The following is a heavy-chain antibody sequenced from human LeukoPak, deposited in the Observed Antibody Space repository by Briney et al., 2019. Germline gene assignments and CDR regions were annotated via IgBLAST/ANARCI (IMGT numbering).Heavy chain of an antibody. CDR3: ARLAHDFWSGYYCDY. J-gene: IGHJ4*02. CDR2: INHSGST. CDR1: GGSFSGYY. V-gene: IGHV4-34*01. D-gene: IGHD3-3*01. Sequence: SETLSLTCAVYGGSFSGYYWSWIRQPPGKGLEWIGEINHSGSTNYNPSLKSRVTISVDTSKNQFSLKLSSVTAADTAVYYCARLAHDFWSGYYCDYWGQGTLVTVSS.